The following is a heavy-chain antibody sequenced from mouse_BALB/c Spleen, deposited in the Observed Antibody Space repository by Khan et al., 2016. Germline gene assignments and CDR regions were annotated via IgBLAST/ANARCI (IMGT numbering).Heavy chain of an antibody. CDR3: AKSPGGYDVGVAY. J-gene: IGHJ3*01. D-gene: IGHD2-2*01. Sequence: EVQLQEPGAELVKPGASVKLSCTASGFNIKDTYMHWVKQRPEQGLEWIGRIDPANGNTKYDLKFQGKATITADTSSNTAYLQLSSLTSEDTAVYYSAKSPGGYDVGVAYWGQGTLVTVSA. CDR2: IDPANGNT. CDR1: GFNIKDTY. V-gene: IGHV14-3*02.